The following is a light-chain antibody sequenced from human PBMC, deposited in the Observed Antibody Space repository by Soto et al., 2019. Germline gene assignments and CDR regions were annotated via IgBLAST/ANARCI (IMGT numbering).Light chain of an antibody. CDR3: QQYGISPT. Sequence: EIVLTQSPGTLSLSPGERATLSCRSSHSVSSNYLAWYQQKPGQAPRLLIYDVSSRATGIPDRFSGSGSGTXFXLXISRLEPVDFAVYYCQQYGISPTFGQGTKVEIK. V-gene: IGKV3-20*01. CDR2: DVS. J-gene: IGKJ1*01. CDR1: HSVSSNY.